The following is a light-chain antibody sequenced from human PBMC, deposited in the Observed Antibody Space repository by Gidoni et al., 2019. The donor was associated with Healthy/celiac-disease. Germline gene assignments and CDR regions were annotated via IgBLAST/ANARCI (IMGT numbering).Light chain of an antibody. CDR3: QQYCSSPPLT. CDR2: GAS. CDR1: QSVSSSY. Sequence: EIVLTQSPGTLSLSPGERATLSCRASQSVSSSYLAWYQQKPGQAPRLLIYGASSSDTGIPDRFSGSGSGTDFTLTISRLEPEDFAVYYCQQYCSSPPLTFGGGTQVEIK. J-gene: IGKJ4*01. V-gene: IGKV3-20*01.